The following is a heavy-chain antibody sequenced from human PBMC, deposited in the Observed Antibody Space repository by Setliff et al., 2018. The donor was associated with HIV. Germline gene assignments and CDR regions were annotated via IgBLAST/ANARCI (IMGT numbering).Heavy chain of an antibody. Sequence: PSETLSLTCSVSGFFNNFNWSWIRQPPNEGLEWIGSIFPTGTTNYNPSLQSRVTLSVDTSESQVSLSLTSVTAADSAVYYCARLRLSMDYFDHWGQGIWVTV. CDR3: ARLRLSMDYFDH. CDR1: GFFNNFN. J-gene: IGHJ4*02. D-gene: IGHD3-10*01. V-gene: IGHV4-4*07. CDR2: IFPTGTT.